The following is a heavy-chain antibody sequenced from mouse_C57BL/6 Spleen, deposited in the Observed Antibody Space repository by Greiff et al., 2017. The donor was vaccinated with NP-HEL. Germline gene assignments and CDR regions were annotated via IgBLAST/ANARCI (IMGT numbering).Heavy chain of an antibody. CDR1: GYTFTSYW. J-gene: IGHJ2*01. V-gene: IGHV1-59*01. CDR3: AKSSIGNYFDY. Sequence: QVQLQQPGAELVRPGTSVKLSCKASGYTFTSYWMHWVKQRPGQGLEWIGVIDPSDSYTNYNQKFKGKATLTVDTSSSTAYMQLSSLTSEDSAVYYCAKSSIGNYFDYWGQGTTLTVSS. D-gene: IGHD2-14*01. CDR2: IDPSDSYT.